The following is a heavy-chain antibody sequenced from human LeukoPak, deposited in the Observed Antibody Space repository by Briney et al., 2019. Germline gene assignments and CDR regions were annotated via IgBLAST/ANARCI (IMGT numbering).Heavy chain of an antibody. J-gene: IGHJ4*02. Sequence: QTGGSLRLSCAASGFTFSNFWMSWVRQAPGKGLEWVANIKPDGSEKYYVDSVRGRFTISRDNAKNSLFLQLNGLRADDTAVYYCARGPGGAYVTSYFDSWGLGTLVTVSS. CDR2: IKPDGSEK. D-gene: IGHD3-16*01. CDR3: ARGPGGAYVTSYFDS. V-gene: IGHV3-7*01. CDR1: GFTFSNFW.